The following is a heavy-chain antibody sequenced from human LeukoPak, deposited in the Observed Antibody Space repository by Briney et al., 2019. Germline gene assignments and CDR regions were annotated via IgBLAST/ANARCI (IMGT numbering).Heavy chain of an antibody. V-gene: IGHV4-38-2*02. CDR2: ISSSGST. D-gene: IGHD3-22*01. Sequence: SETLSLTCTVSGYSISSGYYWGWIRQSPGQGLEWIGRISSSGSTNYNPSLKSRVTISVDTSKNQFSLKLSSVTAADTAVYFCARGPYSYDSSGAFDIWGQGTMVTVSS. CDR1: GYSISSGYY. J-gene: IGHJ3*02. CDR3: ARGPYSYDSSGAFDI.